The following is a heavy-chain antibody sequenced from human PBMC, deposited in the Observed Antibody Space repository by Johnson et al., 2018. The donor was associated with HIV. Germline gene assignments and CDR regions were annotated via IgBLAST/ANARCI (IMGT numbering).Heavy chain of an antibody. Sequence: QVQLVESGGGVVQPGRSLRLSCAASGFTFSSYAMHWVRQAPGKGLEWVAVISYDGSNKYYADYVKGRFTISRDNSKNTLCLQMNSLRAEDTAVYYCGGGGLYSSGWTHGGAFDIWGPGTMVAVSS. CDR2: ISYDGSNK. CDR3: GGGGLYSSGWTHGGAFDI. V-gene: IGHV3-30-3*01. D-gene: IGHD6-19*01. J-gene: IGHJ3*02. CDR1: GFTFSSYA.